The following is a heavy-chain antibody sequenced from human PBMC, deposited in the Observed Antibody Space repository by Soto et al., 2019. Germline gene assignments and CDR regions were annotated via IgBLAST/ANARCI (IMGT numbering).Heavy chain of an antibody. CDR2: ISGRGGST. Sequence: EVQLLESGGGLVQPGGSLRLSCAASEFTFSSYAMYWVRQAPGEGLEWVSGISGRGGSTYYADSVKGRFTISRDNSKNTLYLQMNSLRAEDTAVYYCAKDLDSSGWSFNYYYYYGMDVWGQGTTVTVSS. D-gene: IGHD6-19*01. J-gene: IGHJ6*02. CDR1: EFTFSSYA. CDR3: AKDLDSSGWSFNYYYYYGMDV. V-gene: IGHV3-23*01.